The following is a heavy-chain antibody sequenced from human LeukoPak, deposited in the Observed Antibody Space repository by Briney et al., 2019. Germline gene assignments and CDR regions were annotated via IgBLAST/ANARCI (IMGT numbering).Heavy chain of an antibody. J-gene: IGHJ4*02. CDR1: GFTFSNAW. CDR3: TTSNFGFPFDY. CDR2: IKRKTDGGTT. D-gene: IGHD3-3*01. V-gene: IGHV3-15*01. Sequence: PGGSLRLSCAASGFTFSNAWMSWVSQAPGKGLEWVGRIKRKTDGGTTDYAAPVKGRFTISREDSKNTLYLQMNSLKTEDAAVYYCTTSNFGFPFDYWGQGTLVTVSS.